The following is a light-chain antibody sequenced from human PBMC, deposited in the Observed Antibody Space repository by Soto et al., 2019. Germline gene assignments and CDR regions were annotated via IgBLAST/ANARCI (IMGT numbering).Light chain of an antibody. V-gene: IGKV3-11*01. CDR3: QQRSNWPPLT. Sequence: EIVLTQSPATLSLSPGERSTLSGMSSQSVSSYLAWYQQKPGQAPRLLIYDASNRATGIPARFSGSGSGTDFTLTISSLEPEDFAVYYCQQRSNWPPLTFGGGTKVDTK. CDR2: DAS. J-gene: IGKJ4*01. CDR1: QSVSSY.